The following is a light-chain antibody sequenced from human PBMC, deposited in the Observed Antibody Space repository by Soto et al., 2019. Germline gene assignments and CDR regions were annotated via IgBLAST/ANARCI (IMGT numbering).Light chain of an antibody. CDR1: QSVSSTY. V-gene: IGKV3-20*01. CDR2: GAS. J-gene: IGKJ1*01. CDR3: QQYGSSRT. Sequence: ETVLTQSPGTLSLSPGERATLSCRASQSVSSTYLAWYQQKPGQAPRLLIYGASSRATGIPDRFSGSGSGTDFTLTISRVEPEDFAEYYCQQYGSSRTFGQGTKVEIK.